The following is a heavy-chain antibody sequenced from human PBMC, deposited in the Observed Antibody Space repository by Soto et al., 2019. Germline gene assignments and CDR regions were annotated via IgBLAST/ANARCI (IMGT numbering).Heavy chain of an antibody. CDR2: ISGSGGSR. CDR3: AKAWSITMIVGVIDLPFDY. CDR1: GFTFSSYA. V-gene: IGHV3-23*01. D-gene: IGHD3-22*01. J-gene: IGHJ4*02. Sequence: PGGSLRLSCAASGFTFSSYAMSWVRQAPGKGLEWVSAISGSGGSRYYADSVKGRFTISRDNSKNTLYLQMNSLRAEDTGVYYCAKAWSITMIVGVIDLPFDYRGQGTLVPVSS.